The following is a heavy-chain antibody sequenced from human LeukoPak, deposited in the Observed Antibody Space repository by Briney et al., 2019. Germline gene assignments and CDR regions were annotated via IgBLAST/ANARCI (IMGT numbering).Heavy chain of an antibody. V-gene: IGHV4-4*07. CDR3: ARLYSVSGYSYPLEFDY. J-gene: IGHJ4*02. CDR1: GGSISSYY. CDR2: IYTSGST. Sequence: SETPSLTCTVSGGSISSYYWSWIRQPAGKGLEWIGRIYTSGSTNYNPSLKSRVTMSVDTSKNQFSLKLSSVTAADTAVYYCARLYSVSGYSYPLEFDYWGQGTLVTVSS. D-gene: IGHD5-18*01.